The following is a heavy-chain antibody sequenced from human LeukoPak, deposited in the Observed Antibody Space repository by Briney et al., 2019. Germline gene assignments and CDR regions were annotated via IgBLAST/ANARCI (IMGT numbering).Heavy chain of an antibody. Sequence: ASVKVSCKASGYTFTSYYMHWVRQAPGQGLEWMGIINPSGGSTSYAQKFQGRVTMTTDTSTSTAYMELRSLRSDDTAVYYCARESKGYFDWSYRDFDYWGQGTLVTVSS. CDR1: GYTFTSYY. CDR3: ARESKGYFDWSYRDFDY. J-gene: IGHJ4*02. V-gene: IGHV1-46*01. CDR2: INPSGGST. D-gene: IGHD3-9*01.